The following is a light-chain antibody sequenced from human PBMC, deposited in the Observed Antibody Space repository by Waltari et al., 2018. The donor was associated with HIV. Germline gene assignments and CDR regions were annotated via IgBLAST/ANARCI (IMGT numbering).Light chain of an antibody. CDR3: CSYAVSTTV. V-gene: IGLV2-23*02. J-gene: IGLJ2*01. CDR1: SSDVGSYNL. CDR2: EVS. Sequence: QSALTQPASVSGSPGQSITISCTGTSSDVGSYNLVSWYQQHPGKAPKLMIYEVSKRPSGVSNRFSGSKSGNTASLTISGLHAEDEADYYCCSYAVSTTVFGGGTMLTVL.